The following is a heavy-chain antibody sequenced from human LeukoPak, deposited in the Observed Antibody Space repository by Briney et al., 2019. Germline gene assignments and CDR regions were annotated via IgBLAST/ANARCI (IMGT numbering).Heavy chain of an antibody. CDR1: GGSISSSSYY. CDR2: IYYSGST. CDR3: AEGVYYFDY. J-gene: IGHJ4*02. D-gene: IGHD3-16*01. Sequence: ASETLSLTCTVSGGSISSSSYYWGWIPQPPGKGLEWIGSIYYSGSTYYNPSLKSRVTISVDTSKNQFSLKLSSVTAADTAVYYCAEGVYYFDYWSQGTLVTVSS. V-gene: IGHV4-39*01.